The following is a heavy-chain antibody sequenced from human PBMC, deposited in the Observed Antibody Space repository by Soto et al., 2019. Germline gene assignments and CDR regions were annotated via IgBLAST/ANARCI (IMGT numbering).Heavy chain of an antibody. V-gene: IGHV1-46*01. CDR2: INPSGGST. CDR1: GYTFTSYY. D-gene: IGHD3-22*01. CDR3: AKIPAIVVVIGWFDP. Sequence: ASVKVSCKASGYTFTSYYMHWVRQAPGQGLEWMGIINPSGGSTSYAQKFQGRFTISRDNSKNTLYLQMNSLRAEDTAVYYCAKIPAIVVVIGWFDPWGQGTLVTVSS. J-gene: IGHJ5*02.